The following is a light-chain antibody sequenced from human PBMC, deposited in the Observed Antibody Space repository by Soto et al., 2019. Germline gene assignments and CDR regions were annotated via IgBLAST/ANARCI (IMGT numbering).Light chain of an antibody. Sequence: QSALTQPPSASGSPGQSVTISCTGTSSDAGGYKYVSWYQQHPGKAPKLIIYEVSKRPSGVPDRFSGSQSGNTASLTVSGLQAEDEADYYCSSYAGRNNYVFGTGTKVTVL. V-gene: IGLV2-8*01. CDR1: SSDAGGYKY. CDR3: SSYAGRNNYV. J-gene: IGLJ1*01. CDR2: EVS.